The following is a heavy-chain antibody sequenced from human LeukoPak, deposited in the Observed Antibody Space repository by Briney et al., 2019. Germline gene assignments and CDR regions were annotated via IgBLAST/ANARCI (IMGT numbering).Heavy chain of an antibody. Sequence: PGGSLRLSCAASGFTFSSYVISWVRQAPGKGLEWVSTISASGGSTYYADSVKGRFTISRDNSKNTLYLQMNSLRAEDTAKYYCAKVASLCTSTSCVRGGFDYWGQGTLVTVSS. CDR3: AKVASLCTSTSCVRGGFDY. J-gene: IGHJ4*02. CDR1: GFTFSSYV. CDR2: ISASGGST. D-gene: IGHD2-2*01. V-gene: IGHV3-23*01.